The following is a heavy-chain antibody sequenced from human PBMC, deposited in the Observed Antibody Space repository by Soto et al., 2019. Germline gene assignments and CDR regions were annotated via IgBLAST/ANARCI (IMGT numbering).Heavy chain of an antibody. D-gene: IGHD1-20*01. J-gene: IGHJ4*02. CDR1: GFTFNSYA. CDR2: ISGSGGST. CDR3: AKGDIYYWNRVLSD. V-gene: IGHV3-23*01. Sequence: EVQLLESGGGLVQPGGSLRLSCAASGFTFNSYAMSWVRQAPGKGLEWVSTISGSGGSTYYADSVKGRFTISRDNFKNRLYVQMNSLRGEDTAIYDCAKGDIYYWNRVLSDWGQGTLVTASS.